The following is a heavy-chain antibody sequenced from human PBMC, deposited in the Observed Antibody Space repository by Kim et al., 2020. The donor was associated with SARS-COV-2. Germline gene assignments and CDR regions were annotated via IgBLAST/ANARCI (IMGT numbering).Heavy chain of an antibody. CDR1: GFTLTSYA. CDR2: ISGTGVDT. Sequence: GGSLRLSCTVSGFTLTSYAMNWVRQAPGKGLEWVSAISGTGVDTFYADSVKGRFTISRDKYKNILFLEMNNLRVEDTAMYYCARSLAYSNSIIDAQWGQGTPVAVS. V-gene: IGHV3-23*01. CDR3: ARSLAYSNSIIDAQ. J-gene: IGHJ4*02. D-gene: IGHD6-6*01.